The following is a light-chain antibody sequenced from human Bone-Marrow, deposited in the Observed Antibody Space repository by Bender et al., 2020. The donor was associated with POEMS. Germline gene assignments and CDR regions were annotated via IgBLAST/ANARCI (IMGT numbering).Light chain of an antibody. Sequence: QSALTQPASVSGFPGQSITISCTGTSSDVGNYALVSWYQQHPGKAPKLMIYEVTKRPSGVPDRFSGSKSGNTASLTVSGLQAEDEADYYCSSYAGSNKLLFGGGTKVTVL. CDR1: SSDVGNYAL. CDR3: SSYAGSNKLL. CDR2: EVT. J-gene: IGLJ2*01. V-gene: IGLV2-14*02.